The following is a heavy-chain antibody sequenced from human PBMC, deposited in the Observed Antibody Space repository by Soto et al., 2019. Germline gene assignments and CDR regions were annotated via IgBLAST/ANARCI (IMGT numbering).Heavy chain of an antibody. D-gene: IGHD3-10*01. V-gene: IGHV3-23*01. Sequence: GWSLRLSCTASGFTLQNYAMALVRQAPGKGLEWVSTFIGGHYGTAYSYSVKGRFTVSRDKSKNCLYLQMNSLGVEDTAMYFCAKGKSTGDIDWFEPWGKGSLVTVSS. CDR3: AKGKSTGDIDWFEP. J-gene: IGHJ5*02. CDR1: GFTLQNYA. CDR2: FIGGHYGT.